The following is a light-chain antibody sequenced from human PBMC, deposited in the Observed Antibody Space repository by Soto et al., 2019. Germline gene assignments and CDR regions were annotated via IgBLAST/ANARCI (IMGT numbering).Light chain of an antibody. CDR2: DAS. J-gene: IGKJ1*01. V-gene: IGKV1-5*01. CDR1: QSISSW. Sequence: DIQMTQSPSTLSASVGDRVTITCRASQSISSWLAWYQQKSGKAPKVLIYDASRLESGVPLRFSGSGSGTEFTLTISSLQPDDFATYYCQQYNSYSWTFGQGTKVEIK. CDR3: QQYNSYSWT.